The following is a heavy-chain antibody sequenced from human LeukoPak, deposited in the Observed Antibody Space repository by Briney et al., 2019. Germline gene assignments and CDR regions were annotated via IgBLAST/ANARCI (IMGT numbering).Heavy chain of an antibody. CDR1: GFTFDDYG. Sequence: PGGSLRLSCAASGFTFDDYGMSWVRQAPGKGLEWVSGINWNGGSTSYADSVKGRFTISRDNAKNSLYLQMNSLRAEDTALYYCARGPPVATIFDYYYYYYMDVWGKGTTVTVSS. CDR2: INWNGGST. CDR3: ARGPPVATIFDYYYYYYMDV. D-gene: IGHD5-12*01. J-gene: IGHJ6*03. V-gene: IGHV3-20*04.